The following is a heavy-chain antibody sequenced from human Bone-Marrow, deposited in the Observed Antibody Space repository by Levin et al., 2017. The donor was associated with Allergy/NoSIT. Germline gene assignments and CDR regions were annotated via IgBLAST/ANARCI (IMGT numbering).Heavy chain of an antibody. CDR1: GYSFTGFY. CDR2: ISPNIGGT. CDR3: SRWPHYYGSSEYYGSHAFDN. V-gene: IGHV1-2*02. Sequence: ASVKVSCKASGYSFTGFYLHWIRQAPRQGLEWMGWISPNIGGTNYAQKFQGRVTMSRDTSISTAYMELSRLRSDDTAVYYCSRWPHYYGSSEYYGSHAFDNWGQGTMVTVSS. D-gene: IGHD3-22*01. J-gene: IGHJ4*02.